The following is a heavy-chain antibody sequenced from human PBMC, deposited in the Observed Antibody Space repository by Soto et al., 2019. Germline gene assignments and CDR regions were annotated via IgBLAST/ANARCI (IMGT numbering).Heavy chain of an antibody. V-gene: IGHV4-39*01. CDR1: GGSISSSSYY. CDR2: IYYSGST. Sequence: PSETLSLTCTVSGGSISSSSYYWGWIRQPPGKGLEWIGSIYYSGSTYYNPSLKSRVTISVDTSKNQFSLKLSSVTAADTAVYYCARHSCSSTSCYGYYFDYWGQGTLVPSPQ. D-gene: IGHD2-2*01. CDR3: ARHSCSSTSCYGYYFDY. J-gene: IGHJ4*02.